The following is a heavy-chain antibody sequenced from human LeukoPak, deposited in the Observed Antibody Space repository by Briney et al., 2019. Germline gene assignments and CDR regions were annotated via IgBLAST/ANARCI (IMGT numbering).Heavy chain of an antibody. CDR1: GGSFSGYY. CDR3: ARGGYYDSSGYYMVAIDY. V-gene: IGHV4-34*01. J-gene: IGHJ4*02. Sequence: SETLSLTCAVYGGSFSGYYWSWIRQPPGKGLEWIGEINHSGSTNYNPSLKSRVTISVDTSKNQFSLKLSSVTAAGTAVYYCARGGYYDSSGYYMVAIDYWGQGTLVTVSS. CDR2: INHSGST. D-gene: IGHD3-22*01.